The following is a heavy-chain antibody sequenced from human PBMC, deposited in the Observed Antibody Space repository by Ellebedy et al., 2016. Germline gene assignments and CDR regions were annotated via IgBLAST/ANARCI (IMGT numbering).Heavy chain of an antibody. CDR1: GYTFTSHG. CDR3: ARQDCSVTRCYSAAGWFNP. D-gene: IGHD2-2*01. J-gene: IGHJ5*02. CDR2: ISGYNGVT. V-gene: IGHV1-18*01. Sequence: ASVKVSXXASGYTFTSHGINWVRQAPGQGLEWMGWISGYNGVTNYAQKFQDRVTMTLDTSTNLAYMELTSLRSDDTAVYYCARQDCSVTRCYSAAGWFNPWGQGTLVTVSS.